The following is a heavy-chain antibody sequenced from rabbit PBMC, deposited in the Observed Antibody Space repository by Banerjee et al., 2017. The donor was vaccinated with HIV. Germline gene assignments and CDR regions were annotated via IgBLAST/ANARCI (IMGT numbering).Heavy chain of an antibody. CDR1: GFDFSSNA. CDR3: ARDPPSSSVVAGYFAL. CDR2: IYAGSSGSV. J-gene: IGHJ4*01. D-gene: IGHD1-1*01. V-gene: IGHV1S45*01. Sequence: QEQLVESGGGLVQPEGSLTLTCTASGFDFSSNAMCWVRQAPGKGLEWVACIYAGSSGSVYYASWAKGRFTISKTSSTTVTLQMTRLTAADTATYFCARDPPSSSVVAGYFALWGQGTLVTVS.